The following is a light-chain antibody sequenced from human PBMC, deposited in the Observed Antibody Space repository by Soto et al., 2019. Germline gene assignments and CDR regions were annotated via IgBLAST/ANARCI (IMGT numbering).Light chain of an antibody. J-gene: IGKJ2*01. CDR1: QSVSSN. CDR3: QQYNNGPPYT. V-gene: IGKV3-15*01. Sequence: EIVMTQSPATLSVSPGERATLSCRASQSVSSNLAWYQQKPGQAPRLLIYGASTMATGIPARFSGSGSGTEFTLTISSLQSADFAVYYCQQYNNGPPYTFGQGTKLEIK. CDR2: GAS.